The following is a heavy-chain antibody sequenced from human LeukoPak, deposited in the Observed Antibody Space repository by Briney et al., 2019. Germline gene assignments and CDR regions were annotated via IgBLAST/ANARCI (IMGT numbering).Heavy chain of an antibody. CDR3: AKTPSGSYYRREDYFDY. CDR1: GFTFSSYS. Sequence: GGSLRLSCAASGFTFSSYSMNWVRQAPGRGLEWVSSISSSSSYIYYADSVKGRFTISRDNSKNTLYLQMNSLRAEDTAVYYCAKTPSGSYYRREDYFDYWGQGTLVTVSS. D-gene: IGHD1-26*01. J-gene: IGHJ4*02. CDR2: ISSSSSYI. V-gene: IGHV3-21*04.